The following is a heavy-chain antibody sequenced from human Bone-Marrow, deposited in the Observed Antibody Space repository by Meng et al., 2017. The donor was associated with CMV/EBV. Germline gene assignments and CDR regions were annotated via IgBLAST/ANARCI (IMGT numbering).Heavy chain of an antibody. CDR1: GGSISSYY. CDR2: IYYSGST. V-gene: IGHV4-59*01. J-gene: IGHJ6*02. CDR3: ARSRYSSSWYGYYYGMDV. D-gene: IGHD6-13*01. Sequence: SETLSLTCTVSGGSISSYYWSWIRQPPGKGLEWIGYIYYSGSTNYNPSLKSRVTISVDTSKNQFSLKLSSVTAADTAVYYCARSRYSSSWYGYYYGMDVWGQGTTVTVSS.